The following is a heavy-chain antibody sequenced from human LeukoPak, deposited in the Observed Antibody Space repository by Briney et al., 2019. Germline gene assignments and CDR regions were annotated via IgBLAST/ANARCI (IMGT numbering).Heavy chain of an antibody. J-gene: IGHJ4*02. D-gene: IGHD1-7*01. CDR2: IYHSGST. CDR1: GGSISSGGYY. V-gene: IGHV4-30-2*01. CDR3: ARGRRGINWNYDRFIDY. Sequence: SETLSLTCTVSGGSISSGGYYWSWIRQPPGKGLEWIGYIYHSGSTYYNPSLKSRVTISVDRSKNQFSLKLSSVTAADTAVYYCARGRRGINWNYDRFIDYWGQGTLVTVSS.